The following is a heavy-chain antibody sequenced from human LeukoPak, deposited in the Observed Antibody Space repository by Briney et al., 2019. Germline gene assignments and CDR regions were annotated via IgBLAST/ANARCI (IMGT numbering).Heavy chain of an antibody. Sequence: SETLSLTCTVSGGSISSYYWSWIRQHPGKGLEWIGYIYYSGITYYNPSLKSRVTISVDTSKNQFSLKLNSVTAADTAVYYCASRHYYESSGYYSDAFDIWGQGTMVTVSS. J-gene: IGHJ3*02. CDR3: ASRHYYESSGYYSDAFDI. V-gene: IGHV4-59*06. CDR1: GGSISSYY. CDR2: IYYSGIT. D-gene: IGHD3-22*01.